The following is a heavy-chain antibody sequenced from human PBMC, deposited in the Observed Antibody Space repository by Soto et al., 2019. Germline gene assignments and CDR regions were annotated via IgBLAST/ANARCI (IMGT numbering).Heavy chain of an antibody. D-gene: IGHD1-7*01. V-gene: IGHV3-30*18. CDR2: ISYDGSNK. J-gene: IGHJ6*02. CDR3: AKEGVTGTTWPWGYYYGMDV. Sequence: PGGSLRLSCAASGFTFSSYGMHWVRQAPGKGLEWVAVISYDGSNKYYADSVKGRFTISRDNSKNTLYLQMNSLRAEDTAVYYCAKEGVTGTTWPWGYYYGMDVWGQGTTVTVSS. CDR1: GFTFSSYG.